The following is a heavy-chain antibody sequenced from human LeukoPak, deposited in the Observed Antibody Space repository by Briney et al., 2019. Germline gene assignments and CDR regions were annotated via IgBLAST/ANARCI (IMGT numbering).Heavy chain of an antibody. CDR1: GYSFTSYW. CDR3: ARLGGSTIFGVVTQYYFDY. Sequence: GESLQISCKGSGYSFTSYWIGWVRQMPGKGLEWMGIIYPGDSDTRYSPSFQGQVTISADKSISTAYLQWSSLKASDTAMYYCARLGGSTIFGVVTQYYFDYWGQGTLVTVSS. V-gene: IGHV5-51*01. D-gene: IGHD3-3*01. J-gene: IGHJ4*02. CDR2: IYPGDSDT.